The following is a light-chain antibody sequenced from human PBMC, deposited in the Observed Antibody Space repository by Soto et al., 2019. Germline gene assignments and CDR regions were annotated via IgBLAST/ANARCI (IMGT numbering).Light chain of an antibody. V-gene: IGKV3-15*01. CDR2: GAS. CDR1: HSVSSR. J-gene: IGKJ4*01. Sequence: EIVMTQSPATLSVSPGERVTLSCRASHSVSSRLAWYQEKPGQAPRLLIYGASTRATGLPARFSGSGSWTEFTLTISSLQSEDFAVYYCQHYTNWPLTFGGGTKVEIK. CDR3: QHYTNWPLT.